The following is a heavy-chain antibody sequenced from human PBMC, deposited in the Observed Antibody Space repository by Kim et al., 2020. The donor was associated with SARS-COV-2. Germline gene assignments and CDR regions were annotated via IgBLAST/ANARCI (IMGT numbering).Heavy chain of an antibody. J-gene: IGHJ6*02. V-gene: IGHV3-30*04. Sequence: GGSLRLSCAASGFTFSSYAMHWVRQAPGKGLEWVAVISYDVSNKYYADSVKGRFTISRDNSKNTLYLQMNSLRAEDTAVYYCARLPYYYDSSGYYRGYYYGMDVWGQGTTVTVSS. CDR1: GFTFSSYA. CDR3: ARLPYYYDSSGYYRGYYYGMDV. D-gene: IGHD3-22*01. CDR2: ISYDVSNK.